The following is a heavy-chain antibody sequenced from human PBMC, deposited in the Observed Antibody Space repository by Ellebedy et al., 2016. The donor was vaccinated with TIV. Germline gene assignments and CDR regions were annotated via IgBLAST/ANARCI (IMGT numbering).Heavy chain of an antibody. D-gene: IGHD3-9*01. J-gene: IGHJ4*02. CDR1: GFTFSDYY. CDR3: TTPRLRYFDWSPYYFDY. CDR2: ITNDPARYTT. Sequence: GGSLRLSCEASGFTFSDYYMDWLRQAPEKGLEWVGRITNDPARYTTDYAASVKGRFTISRDDSKSIAYLQMNSLKTEDTAVYYCTTPRLRYFDWSPYYFDYWGQGTLVTVSS. V-gene: IGHV3-72*01.